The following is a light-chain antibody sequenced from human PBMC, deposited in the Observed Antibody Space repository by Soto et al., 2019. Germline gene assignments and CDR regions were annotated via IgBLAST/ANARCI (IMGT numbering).Light chain of an antibody. CDR1: SSDVGGYNY. J-gene: IGLJ2*01. CDR3: SSYTTNITPVV. V-gene: IGLV2-14*01. CDR2: EVT. Sequence: QSALTQPASVSGSPGQSITISCTGTSSDVGGYNYVSWYQQHPGKAPKLLISEVTNRPSGVSNRFSGSKSGNTASLTISGLQAEDEADYYCSSYTTNITPVVFGGGTQLTV.